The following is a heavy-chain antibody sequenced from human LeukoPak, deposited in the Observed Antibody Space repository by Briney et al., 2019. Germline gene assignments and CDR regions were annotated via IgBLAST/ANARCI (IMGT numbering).Heavy chain of an antibody. CDR3: ARDNLPYDYVWGSPPFAFDI. CDR2: IWYDGSNK. D-gene: IGHD3-16*01. Sequence: GGSLRLSCAASGFTFSSYGMQWVRQAPGKGLEWVAVIWYDGSNKYYADSVKGRFTISRDNSKNTLYLQMNSLRAEDTAVYYCARDNLPYDYVWGSPPFAFDIWGQGTMVTVSS. J-gene: IGHJ3*02. V-gene: IGHV3-33*01. CDR1: GFTFSSYG.